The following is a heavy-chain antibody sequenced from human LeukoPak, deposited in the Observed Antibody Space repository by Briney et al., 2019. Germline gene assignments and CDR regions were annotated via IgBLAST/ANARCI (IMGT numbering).Heavy chain of an antibody. CDR2: IYHSGST. J-gene: IGHJ3*02. D-gene: IGHD2-21*02. Sequence: SGTLPLTCAVSGGSISSSNWWSWVRQPPGKGLEWIGEIYHSGSTNYNPSLKSRVTISVDKSKNQFSLKLSSVTAADTAVYYCAREVVVTAMPDDAFDIWGQGTMVTVSS. CDR3: AREVVVTAMPDDAFDI. V-gene: IGHV4-4*02. CDR1: GGSISSSNW.